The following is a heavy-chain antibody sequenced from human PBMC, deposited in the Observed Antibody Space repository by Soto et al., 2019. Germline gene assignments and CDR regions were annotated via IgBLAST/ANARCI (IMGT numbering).Heavy chain of an antibody. CDR2: ISAYNGNT. CDR3: ARDLESFLEWLTAPFDY. D-gene: IGHD3-3*01. V-gene: IGHV1-18*01. CDR1: GYTFTNYG. Sequence: VKVSCKASGYTFTNYGISWVRQAPGQGLEWMGWISAYNGNTNYAQNLQGRVTMTTNTSTTTAYMELRSLRSDDTAVYYCARDLESFLEWLTAPFDYWGQGTLVTVSS. J-gene: IGHJ4*02.